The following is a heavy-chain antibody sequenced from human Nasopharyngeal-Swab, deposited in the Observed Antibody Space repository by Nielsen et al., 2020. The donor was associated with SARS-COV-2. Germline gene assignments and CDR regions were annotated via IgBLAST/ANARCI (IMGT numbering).Heavy chain of an antibody. CDR2: IYYSGDT. V-gene: IGHV4-39*01. J-gene: IGHJ6*02. D-gene: IGHD2-21*01. CDR1: GGSISSTTHY. Sequence: SETLSLTCTVSGGSISSTTHYWGWIRQPPGKGLEWIASIYYSGDTYYNPSLKSRVTISVDTSKNQFSLRLSSVTAADTAVYYCARGPGDSTRQWFVKYYYYGMDVWGQGTTVTVSS. CDR3: ARGPGDSTRQWFVKYYYYGMDV.